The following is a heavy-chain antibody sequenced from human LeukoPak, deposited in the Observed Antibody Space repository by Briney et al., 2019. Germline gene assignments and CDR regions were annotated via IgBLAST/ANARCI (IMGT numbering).Heavy chain of an antibody. CDR1: GFTFSDYH. D-gene: IGHD3-22*01. J-gene: IGHJ4*02. V-gene: IGHV3-11*05. CDR3: VRDISGYYFDY. CDR2: ISGSSIYT. Sequence: PGGSLRLSCAASGFTFSDYHMTWIRQAPGKGLEWVSYISGSSIYTRYADSVKGRFTISRDNAKNSLYLQINSLRAEDTALYYCVRDISGYYFDYWGQGTLVTVSS.